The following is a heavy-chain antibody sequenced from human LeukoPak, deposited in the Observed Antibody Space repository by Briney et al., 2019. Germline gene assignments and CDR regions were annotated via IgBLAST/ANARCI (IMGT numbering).Heavy chain of an antibody. CDR2: ISSSGSTI. V-gene: IGHV3-48*03. Sequence: QTGGSLRLSCVASGFTFSSYQMNLVRQAPGKGLEWVSYISSSGSTIYYADSVKGRFAISRDNAKNSLYLQMNSLRAEDTSIYYCTRVDTSMGFPYWGQGTLVTVSS. CDR3: TRVDTSMGFPY. CDR1: GFTFSSYQ. D-gene: IGHD5-18*01. J-gene: IGHJ4*02.